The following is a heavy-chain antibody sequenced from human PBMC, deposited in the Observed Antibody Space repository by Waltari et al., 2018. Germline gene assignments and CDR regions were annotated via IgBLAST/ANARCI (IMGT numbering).Heavy chain of an antibody. Sequence: QVQLQESGPGLVKPSETLSLTCTVSGGSISSHYWSWIRQPPGKGLEWIGYIYYSGSTNYNPSLKSRVTISVDTSKNQFSLKLSSVTAADTAVYYCAREVLEYYYDSSGYYYFDYWGQGTLVTVSS. J-gene: IGHJ4*02. CDR3: AREVLEYYYDSSGYYYFDY. CDR2: IYYSGST. D-gene: IGHD3-22*01. CDR1: GGSISSHY. V-gene: IGHV4-59*11.